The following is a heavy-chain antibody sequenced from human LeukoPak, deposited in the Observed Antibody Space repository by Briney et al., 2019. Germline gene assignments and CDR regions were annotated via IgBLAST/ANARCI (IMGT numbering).Heavy chain of an antibody. CDR2: IYDSGST. Sequence: SETLSLTCTVSGGSIRSSYYYWGWIRQPPGKGLEWIGSIYDSGSTYYNPSLKSRVTISVDTSKNQFSLKLNSVTAADTAVYYCARLSSGYSYGFDYWGQGTLVTVSS. J-gene: IGHJ4*02. D-gene: IGHD5-18*01. V-gene: IGHV4-39*01. CDR3: ARLSSGYSYGFDY. CDR1: GGSIRSSYYY.